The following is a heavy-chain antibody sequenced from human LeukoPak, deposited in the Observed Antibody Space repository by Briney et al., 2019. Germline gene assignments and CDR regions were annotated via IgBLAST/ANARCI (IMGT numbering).Heavy chain of an antibody. D-gene: IGHD3-22*01. CDR2: ISVSGLST. CDR1: GFTFSTYA. V-gene: IGHV3-23*01. J-gene: IGHJ3*01. Sequence: PGGSLRLSCAASGFTFSTYAMNWVRQAPGKGLEWVSVISVSGLSTYYGDSVKGRFTISRDNSKNTLYLQMNSLRAEDTAVYYCAKNHNSNGYHTDDAFDVWGQGTVVTVSS. CDR3: AKNHNSNGYHTDDAFDV.